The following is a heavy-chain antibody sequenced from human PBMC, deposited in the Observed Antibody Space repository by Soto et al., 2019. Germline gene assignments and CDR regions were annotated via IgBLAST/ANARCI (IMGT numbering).Heavy chain of an antibody. J-gene: IGHJ5*02. Sequence: QLLQSGGGLVQPGGPLTLSCAAPGFTFGTTDMSWVRQAPGEGLEWVSTIDGSGGIAYFAVSVKGRFTISRDNSRNTLYLQMNSLRGDVTALYYCVKNSGWFNTWGQGALVTVSS. CDR3: VKNSGWFNT. D-gene: IGHD3-10*01. CDR2: IDGSGGIA. CDR1: GFTFGTTD. V-gene: IGHV3-23*01.